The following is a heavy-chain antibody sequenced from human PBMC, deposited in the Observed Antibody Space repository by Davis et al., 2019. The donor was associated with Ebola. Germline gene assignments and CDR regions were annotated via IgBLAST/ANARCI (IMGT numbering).Heavy chain of an antibody. V-gene: IGHV3-7*03. CDR3: AKAHSKALGLIEY. CDR2: IKQDGSEK. CDR1: GFTFISYW. D-gene: IGHD2-21*01. J-gene: IGHJ4*02. Sequence: PGGSLRLSCAASGFTFISYWMNWVRQAPGKGLEWVANIKQDGSEKYYADSVKGRFTISRDNPKNTLYLQMNSLRAEDTALYYCAKAHSKALGLIEYWGQGTLVTVSS.